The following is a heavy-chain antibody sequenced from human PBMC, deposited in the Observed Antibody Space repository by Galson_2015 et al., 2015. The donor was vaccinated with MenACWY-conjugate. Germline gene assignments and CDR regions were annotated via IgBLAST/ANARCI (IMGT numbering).Heavy chain of an antibody. J-gene: IGHJ4*02. D-gene: IGHD4-17*01. V-gene: IGHV3-72*01. Sequence: SLRLSCAASGFTFSDHYLDWVRQAPGKGLEWIGRSRDNTNSYTTEYAASVKGRFTISRDHSKNSLYLHMNSLKTEDTAVYYCVRTSTPVTTDASHWGQGTLVTVSS. CDR1: GFTFSDHY. CDR2: SRDNTNSYTT. CDR3: VRTSTPVTTDASH.